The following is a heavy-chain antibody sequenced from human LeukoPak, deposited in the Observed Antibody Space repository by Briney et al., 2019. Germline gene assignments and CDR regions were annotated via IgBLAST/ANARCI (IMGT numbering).Heavy chain of an antibody. CDR3: ATDRNWFDP. J-gene: IGHJ5*02. CDR2: LKSRSQGGTA. CDR1: GFTFNTAY. Sequence: PGGSLRLSCAASGFTFNTAYMSWLRQTPGKGLEWVGRLKSRSQGGTADYAAPVKGRFTISRDDSKNTLYLQMKSLKIEDTGVYYCATDRNWFDPWGQGTLVTVSS. V-gene: IGHV3-15*01.